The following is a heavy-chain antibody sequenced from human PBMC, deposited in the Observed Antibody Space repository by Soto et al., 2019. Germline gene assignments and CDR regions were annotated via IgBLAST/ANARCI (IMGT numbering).Heavy chain of an antibody. Sequence: SVKVSCKASGGTFSSYAISWVRQAPGQGLEWMGGIIPIFGTANYAQKFQGRVTITADESTSTAYMELSSLRSEDTAVYYCAIDIVVVPAENYYYYGMDVWGQGTTVTVSS. CDR1: GGTFSSYA. CDR3: AIDIVVVPAENYYYYGMDV. CDR2: IIPIFGTA. D-gene: IGHD2-2*01. J-gene: IGHJ6*02. V-gene: IGHV1-69*13.